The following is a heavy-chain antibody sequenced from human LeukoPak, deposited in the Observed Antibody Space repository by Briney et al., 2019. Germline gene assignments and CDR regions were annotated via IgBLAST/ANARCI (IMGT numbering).Heavy chain of an antibody. CDR3: ARDPRNLAVAGTI. V-gene: IGHV4-30-4*01. CDR1: GGSISSGDYY. CDR2: IYYSGST. J-gene: IGHJ4*02. D-gene: IGHD6-19*01. Sequence: PSQTLSLTCTVSGGSISSGDYYWSWIRQPPGKGLEWIGYIYYSGSTYYNPSLKSRVTISVDTSKNQFSLKLSSVTAADTAVYYCARDPRNLAVAGTIWGQGTLVTVSS.